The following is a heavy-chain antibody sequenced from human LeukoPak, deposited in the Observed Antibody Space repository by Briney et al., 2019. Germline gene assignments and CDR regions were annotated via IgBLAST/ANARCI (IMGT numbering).Heavy chain of an antibody. V-gene: IGHV3-20*04. CDR2: INWNGGSR. CDR3: AELGITMIGGV. Sequence: GGSLRLSCVASGFTFSSRDWMTWVRQAPGKGLEWVSSINWNGGSRGYADSVKGRFTISRDNAKNSLYLQMNSLRAEDTAVYYCAELGITMIGGVWGKGTTVTISS. D-gene: IGHD3-10*02. J-gene: IGHJ6*04. CDR1: GFTFSSRDW.